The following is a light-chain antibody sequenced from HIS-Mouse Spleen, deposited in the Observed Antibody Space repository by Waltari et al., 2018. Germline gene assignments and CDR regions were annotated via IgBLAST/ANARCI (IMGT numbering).Light chain of an antibody. CDR3: YSTDSSGNPRV. CDR2: EDS. CDR1: ALPKKY. Sequence: SYELTQPPSVSVSPGQTARITCSGDALPKKYAYWYQQKSGQAPVLVIYEDSKRTSGIPERFSGSSSGTMATLTISGDQVEDEADYYCYSTDSSGNPRVFGGGTKLTVL. J-gene: IGLJ2*01. V-gene: IGLV3-10*01.